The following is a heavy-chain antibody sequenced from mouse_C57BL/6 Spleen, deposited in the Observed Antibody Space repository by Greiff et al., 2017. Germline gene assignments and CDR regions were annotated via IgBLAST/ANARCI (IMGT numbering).Heavy chain of an antibody. J-gene: IGHJ1*03. CDR1: GYTFTSYW. Sequence: VQLQQSGPVLARPGASVKMSCKTSGYTFTSYWMHWVKQRPGQGLEWIGAIYPGNSDTSYNQKFKGKAKLTAVTSASTADMEVSSLTNEDSAVYYCTRGGLGRGHWYFDVWGTGTTVTVSS. CDR3: TRGGLGRGHWYFDV. CDR2: IYPGNSDT. D-gene: IGHD4-1*01. V-gene: IGHV1-5*01.